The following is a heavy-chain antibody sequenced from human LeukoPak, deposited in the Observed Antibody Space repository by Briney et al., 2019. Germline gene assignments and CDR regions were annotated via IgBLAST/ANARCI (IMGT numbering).Heavy chain of an antibody. CDR2: ISSSSSYI. J-gene: IGHJ6*03. V-gene: IGHV3-21*04. D-gene: IGHD1-26*01. CDR3: AKDSKIVGATFRSYHYMDV. CDR1: GFTFSSYS. Sequence: GGSLRLSCAASGFTFSSYSMNWVRQAPGKGLEWVSSISSSSSYIYYADSVKGRFTISRDNSKNTLYLQMNSLRAEDTAVYYCAKDSKIVGATFRSYHYMDVWGKGTAVTVSS.